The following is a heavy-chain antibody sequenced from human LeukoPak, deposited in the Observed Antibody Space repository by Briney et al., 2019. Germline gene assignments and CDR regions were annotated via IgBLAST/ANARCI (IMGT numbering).Heavy chain of an antibody. CDR3: ARAKWGVKMTGRYYYYGMDV. J-gene: IGHJ6*02. D-gene: IGHD3-9*01. CDR1: GDTFSSYA. CDR2: IIPIRGIA. V-gene: IGHV1-69*04. Sequence: SVKVSCKASGDTFSSYAISWVRQAPGQGLEWMGRIIPIRGIANYAQKFQGRVTITADKATSTAYMDLSSLRSEDRAVYYCARAKWGVKMTGRYYYYGMDVWGQGTTVTVSS.